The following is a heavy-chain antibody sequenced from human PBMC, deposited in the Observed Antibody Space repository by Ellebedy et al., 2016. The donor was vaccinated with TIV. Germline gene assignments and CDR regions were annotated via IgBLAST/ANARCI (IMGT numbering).Heavy chain of an antibody. Sequence: ASVKVSXXASGYTFTGYYMHWVRQAPGQGLEWMGWINPNSGGTNYAQKFQGRVTMTRDTSISTAYMELSRLRSDDTAVYYCARSGDYGDYLDYWGQGTLVTVSS. CDR1: GYTFTGYY. CDR2: INPNSGGT. J-gene: IGHJ4*02. V-gene: IGHV1-2*02. D-gene: IGHD4-17*01. CDR3: ARSGDYGDYLDY.